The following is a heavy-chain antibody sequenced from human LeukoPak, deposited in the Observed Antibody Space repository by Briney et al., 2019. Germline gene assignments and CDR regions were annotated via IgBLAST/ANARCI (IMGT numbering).Heavy chain of an antibody. J-gene: IGHJ4*02. V-gene: IGHV1-2*02. CDR3: ARDPEYSSGWPTGEIDY. CDR1: GYTFTFYY. D-gene: IGHD6-19*01. Sequence: ASVTLSFTSSGYTFTFYYIHRVRHAPAPGLELMGLINPNSGGTNYAQNVQGRVTMTRDTSISTAYMELSRLRSDDTAVYYCARDPEYSSGWPTGEIDYWGQGILVTVSS. CDR2: INPNSGGT.